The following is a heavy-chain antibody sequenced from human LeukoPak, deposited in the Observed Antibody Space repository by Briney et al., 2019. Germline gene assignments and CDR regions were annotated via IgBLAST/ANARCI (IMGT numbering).Heavy chain of an antibody. CDR1: GGSISSYY. V-gene: IGHV4-59*01. CDR3: AGGIRYYFDY. J-gene: IGHJ4*02. CDR2: IYYSGST. Sequence: SETLSLTCTVPGGSISSYYWSWIRQPPGKGLEWIGYIYYSGSTNYNPSLKSRVTISVDTSKNQFSLKLSSVTAADTAVYYCAGGIRYYFDYWGQGTLVTVSS.